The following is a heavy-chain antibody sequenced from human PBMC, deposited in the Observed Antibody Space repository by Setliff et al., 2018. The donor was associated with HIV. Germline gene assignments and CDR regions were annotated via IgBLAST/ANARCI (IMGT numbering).Heavy chain of an antibody. CDR3: AREIFDNSGYYYHGMDV. CDR2: IYHSGST. D-gene: IGHD3-22*01. J-gene: IGHJ6*02. V-gene: IGHV4-38-2*02. CDR1: GYSFSGGYY. Sequence: SETLSLTCAVSGYSFSGGYYWGWIRQPPGKGLEWIGSIYHSGSTYYNPSLKSRVTMSVDTSKNQFSLNLRSVTAADTAVYYCAREIFDNSGYYYHGMDVWGQGTTVTVS.